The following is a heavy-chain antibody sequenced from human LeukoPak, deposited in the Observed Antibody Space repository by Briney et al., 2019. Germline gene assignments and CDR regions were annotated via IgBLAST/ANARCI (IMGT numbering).Heavy chain of an antibody. CDR3: ARQGAAGKYYYYYMDV. CDR2: IYPGDSDT. V-gene: IGHV5-51*01. CDR1: GYSFASYW. J-gene: IGHJ6*03. D-gene: IGHD6-13*01. Sequence: GESLKISCEGSGYSFASYWIGWVRQMPGKGLEWMGIIYPGDSDTRYSPSFQGQVTISADKSIATAYLQWSSLKASDTAIYSCARQGAAGKYYYYYMDVWGKGTTVTVSS.